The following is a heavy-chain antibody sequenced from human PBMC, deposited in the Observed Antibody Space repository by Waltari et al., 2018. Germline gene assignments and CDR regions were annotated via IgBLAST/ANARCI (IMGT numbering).Heavy chain of an antibody. CDR2: ISGSGTT. CDR1: GFTFSIHE. CDR3: ARDPLSHVAVAGNLLKY. J-gene: IGHJ4*02. V-gene: IGHV3-48*03. Sequence: EVQLVESGGDLVQPGGSLRLSCTASGFTFSIHEMNWVRQAPGRGLEWVAYISGSGTTKYADSVKGRFTISRVNARDSLYLQMNSLRVEDTAIYYCARDPLSHVAVAGNLLKYWGQGTLVTVSS. D-gene: IGHD6-19*01.